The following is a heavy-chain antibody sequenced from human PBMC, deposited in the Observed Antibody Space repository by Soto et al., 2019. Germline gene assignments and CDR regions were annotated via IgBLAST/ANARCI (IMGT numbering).Heavy chain of an antibody. CDR1: GFTFDDYA. J-gene: IGHJ6*03. CDR2: ISWNSGSI. Sequence: EVQLVESGGGLVQPGRSLRLSCAASGFTFDDYAMHWVRQAPGKGLEWVSGISWNSGSIGYADAVKGRFTISRDNANNYLYLQMNSLRAEDTALYYCAKDYPPDYCYYYMDVWGKGTTVTVSS. CDR3: AKDYPPDYCYYYMDV. V-gene: IGHV3-9*01.